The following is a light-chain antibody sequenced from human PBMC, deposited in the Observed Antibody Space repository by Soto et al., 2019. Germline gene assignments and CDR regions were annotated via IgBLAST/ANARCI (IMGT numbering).Light chain of an antibody. CDR2: DVT. J-gene: IGLJ3*02. CDR1: STDVGHSNS. V-gene: IGLV2-11*01. CDR3: CSNAPARV. Sequence: QSVLTQPRSVSGSPGQSVTISCTGTSTDVGHSNSVSWYRQHPGKAPKLIIYDVTHRPSGVPERFSGSKSGNTASLTISGLHAEDEGDYSCCSNAPARVFGGGPQLTVL.